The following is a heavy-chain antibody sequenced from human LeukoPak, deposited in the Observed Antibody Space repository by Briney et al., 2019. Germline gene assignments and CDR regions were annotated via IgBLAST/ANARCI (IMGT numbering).Heavy chain of an antibody. Sequence: SETLSLTCTVSGGSISSRSYYWGWIRQSPGKGLEWIGSIYHSGSTYYNPSLKSRVTISVDTSKNQFSLRLTSVTAADTAVYYCARGYYYDYSGPDFDYWGQGTLVTVSS. D-gene: IGHD3-22*01. CDR3: ARGYYYDYSGPDFDY. J-gene: IGHJ4*02. V-gene: IGHV4-39*07. CDR1: GGSISSRSYY. CDR2: IYHSGST.